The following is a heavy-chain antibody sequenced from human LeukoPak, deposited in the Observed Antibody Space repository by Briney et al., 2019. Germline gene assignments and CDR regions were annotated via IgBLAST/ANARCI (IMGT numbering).Heavy chain of an antibody. J-gene: IGHJ3*02. CDR3: ELRDGAFDI. CDR1: GGSISSFY. Sequence: PSETLSLTCTVSGGSISSFYWSWIRQPPGKGLEWIGEINHSGSTNYNPSLKSRVTISVDTSKNQFSLKLSSVTAADTAVYYCELRDGAFDIWGQGTMVTVSS. V-gene: IGHV4-34*01. D-gene: IGHD4-17*01. CDR2: INHSGST.